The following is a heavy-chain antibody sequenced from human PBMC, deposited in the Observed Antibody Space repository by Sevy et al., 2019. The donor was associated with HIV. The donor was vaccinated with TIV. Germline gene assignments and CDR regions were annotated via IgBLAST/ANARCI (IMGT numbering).Heavy chain of an antibody. D-gene: IGHD3-10*01. CDR1: GFTFSSYE. Sequence: GGSLRLSCAASGFTFSSYEMNWVRQAPGKGLEWVSYISSSGSTIYYADSVKGRFTISRDNAKNSLYLQMNSLRAEDTAVYYCARNDLSMVRGVSLLLKSDAFDIWGQGTMVTVSS. J-gene: IGHJ3*02. CDR3: ARNDLSMVRGVSLLLKSDAFDI. CDR2: ISSSGSTI. V-gene: IGHV3-48*03.